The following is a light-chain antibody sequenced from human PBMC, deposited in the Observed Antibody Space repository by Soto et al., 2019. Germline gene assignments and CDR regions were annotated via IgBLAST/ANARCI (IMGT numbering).Light chain of an antibody. V-gene: IGLV1-47*01. Sequence: QSVLTQPPSASGTPGQRVTISCSGSSSNLGSNYVYWYQQLPGTAPKLLIYRNNQRPSGVPDRFSGSKSGTSASLAIGGLRSEDEADYYCAAWDDSLSGSGVFGGGTQLTVL. CDR3: AAWDDSLSGSGV. CDR2: RNN. CDR1: SSNLGSNY. J-gene: IGLJ2*01.